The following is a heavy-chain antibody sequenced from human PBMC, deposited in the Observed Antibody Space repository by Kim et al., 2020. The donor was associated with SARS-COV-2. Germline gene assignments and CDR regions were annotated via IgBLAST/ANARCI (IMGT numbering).Heavy chain of an antibody. Sequence: SGGSTSYAQKFQGGVTMTRDTSTSTVYMELSSLRSEDTAVYYCVVFGMDVWGQGTTVTVSS. CDR3: VVFGMDV. J-gene: IGHJ6*02. V-gene: IGHV1-46*01. CDR2: SGGST.